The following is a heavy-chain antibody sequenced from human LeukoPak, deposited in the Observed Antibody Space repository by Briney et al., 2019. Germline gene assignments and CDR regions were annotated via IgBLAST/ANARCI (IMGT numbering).Heavy chain of an antibody. D-gene: IGHD5-18*01. Sequence: PAGSLTLSCAASGFTFSSYSMNWVRQAPGKGLEWVSSISSSSSYIYYADSVKGRFTISRDNAKNSLYLQMNSLRTEDTAVDYCASTRGKVYSYGSENDYWGQGTLVTVSS. J-gene: IGHJ4*02. V-gene: IGHV3-21*01. CDR1: GFTFSSYS. CDR2: ISSSSSYI. CDR3: ASTRGKVYSYGSENDY.